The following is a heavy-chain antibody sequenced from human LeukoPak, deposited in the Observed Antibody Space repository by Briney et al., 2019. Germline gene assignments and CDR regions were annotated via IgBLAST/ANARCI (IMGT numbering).Heavy chain of an antibody. CDR2: ISGSGGST. Sequence: PGGSLRLSCAASGFTFSSYAMSWVRQAPGKGLEWVSAISGSGGSTTYADSVKGRFTISRDNAKNTLYLQMNSLRAEDTALYYCARGASGNSGWSSGLGYYYSYMDVWGKGTTVTVSS. CDR1: GFTFSSYA. CDR3: ARGASGNSGWSSGLGYYYSYMDV. V-gene: IGHV3-23*01. J-gene: IGHJ6*03. D-gene: IGHD6-19*01.